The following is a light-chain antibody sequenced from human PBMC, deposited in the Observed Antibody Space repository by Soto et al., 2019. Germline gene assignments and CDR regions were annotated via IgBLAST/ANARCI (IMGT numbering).Light chain of an antibody. J-gene: IGLJ1*01. V-gene: IGLV2-11*01. CDR3: CPYAGRDTLYV. Sequence: QPGRTRPRSVSGSPGQAVTISCTGTSTDVGGYNYVSWYEQHPGKVPKLMLYDVSKRPSGVPDRFSGSKSGNPASLTTSGLQAEDAPDYYCCPYAGRDTLYVFGSATTVTVL. CDR1: STDVGGYNY. CDR2: DVS.